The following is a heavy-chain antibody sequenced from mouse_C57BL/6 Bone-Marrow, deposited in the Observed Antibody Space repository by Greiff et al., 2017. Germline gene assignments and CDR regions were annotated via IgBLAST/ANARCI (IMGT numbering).Heavy chain of an antibody. CDR2: ISDGGSYT. Sequence: DVQLVESGGGLVKPGGSLKLSCAASGFTFSSYAMSWVRQTPEKRLEWVATISDGGSYTYYPDNVKGRFPISRDNAKNHLYLQMSHLKSEDTAMYYCARDEGQLRPPFADWGQGTLVTVSA. J-gene: IGHJ3*01. CDR1: GFTFSSYA. CDR3: ARDEGQLRPPFAD. D-gene: IGHD3-2*02. V-gene: IGHV5-4*01.